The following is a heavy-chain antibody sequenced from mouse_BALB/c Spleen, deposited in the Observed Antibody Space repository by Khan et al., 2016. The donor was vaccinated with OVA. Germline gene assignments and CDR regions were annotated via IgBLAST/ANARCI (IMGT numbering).Heavy chain of an antibody. CDR1: GFTFSSYA. CDR3: ARDYYYGTGYFDV. V-gene: IGHV5-6-5*01. CDR2: ISSGGST. Sequence: EVELVESGGGLVKPGGSLKLSCAASGFTFSSYAMSWVRQTQEKRLEWVASISSGGSTYYPDSVKGRFTISRDNARNILYLQMSSLRSEDTAMYYCARDYYYGTGYFDVWGAGTTVTVSS. D-gene: IGHD1-1*01. J-gene: IGHJ1*01.